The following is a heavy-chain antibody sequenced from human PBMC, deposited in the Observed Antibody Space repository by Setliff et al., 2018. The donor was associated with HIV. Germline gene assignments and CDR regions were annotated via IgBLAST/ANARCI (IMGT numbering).Heavy chain of an antibody. CDR3: ARFTVVRDY. Sequence: PSETLSLTCAVSGGSIRSSNWWSWVRQPPGKGLEWIGEINHSGSTNYNPSLKSRVTISVDTSKNQFSLKLSSVTAADTAVYYCARFTVVRDYWGQGTLVTVSS. V-gene: IGHV4-4*02. CDR1: GGSIRSSNW. D-gene: IGHD2-15*01. CDR2: INHSGST. J-gene: IGHJ4*02.